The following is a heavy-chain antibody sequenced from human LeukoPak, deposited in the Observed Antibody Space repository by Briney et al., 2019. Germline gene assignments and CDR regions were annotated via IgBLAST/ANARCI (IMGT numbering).Heavy chain of an antibody. CDR2: IKQDGSEK. V-gene: IGHV3-7*01. Sequence: GGSLRLSCAASGFTFSSYWMSWVGKAPGKGLEWVANIKQDGSEKYYVDSVKGRFTISRDNAKNSLYLQMNSLRAEDTAVYYCARVQKSRKSVASAVDCWGQGTVVIVSS. CDR3: ARVQKSRKSVASAVDC. D-gene: IGHD5-12*01. CDR1: GFTFSSYW. J-gene: IGHJ4*02.